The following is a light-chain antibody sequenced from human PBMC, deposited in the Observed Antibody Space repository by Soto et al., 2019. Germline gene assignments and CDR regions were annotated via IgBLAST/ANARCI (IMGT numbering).Light chain of an antibody. V-gene: IGLV2-8*01. CDR1: SSDVGAYKY. CDR2: XXX. J-gene: IGLJ3*02. Sequence: QSALTQPPSASGSPGQSVTISCTGTSSDVGAYKYVSWYQQYPGKAXNLMIXXXXXXXXXVPXRFSGSKSXXXXXXTVSGLQAEDEADYYCTSYVGSNIWVFGGGTKLTVL. CDR3: TSYVGSNIWV.